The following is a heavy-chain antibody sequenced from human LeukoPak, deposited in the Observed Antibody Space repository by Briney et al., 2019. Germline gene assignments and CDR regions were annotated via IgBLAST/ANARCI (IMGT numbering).Heavy chain of an antibody. J-gene: IGHJ4*02. CDR3: ARFAEYYDFWSGFLDY. CDR2: IYPGDSDT. CDR1: GYSFTSYW. V-gene: IGHV5-51*01. Sequence: KPGESLKISCKGSGYSFTSYWIGWVRQMPGKGLEWMGIIYPGDSDTRYSPSFQGQVTISADKSISTAYLQWSSLKASDTAMYYCARFAEYYDFWSGFLDYWGQGTLVTVSS. D-gene: IGHD3-3*01.